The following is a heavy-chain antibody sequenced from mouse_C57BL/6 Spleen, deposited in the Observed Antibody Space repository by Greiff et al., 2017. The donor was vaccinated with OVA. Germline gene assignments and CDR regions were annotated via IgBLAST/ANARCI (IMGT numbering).Heavy chain of an antibody. CDR2: INPGSGGT. J-gene: IGHJ3*01. CDR1: GYAFTNYL. CDR3: ARSDGPPFAY. Sequence: QVQLPPSGAELVRPGTSVKVSCKASGYAFTNYLLEWVKQRPGQGLAWIGVINPGSGGTNYNEKFKGKATLTADKSSSTAYMQLSSLTSEDSAVYFCARSDGPPFAYWGQGTLVTVSA. D-gene: IGHD1-1*01. V-gene: IGHV1-54*01.